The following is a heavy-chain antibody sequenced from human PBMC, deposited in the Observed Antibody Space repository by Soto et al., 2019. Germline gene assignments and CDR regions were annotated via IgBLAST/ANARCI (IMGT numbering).Heavy chain of an antibody. CDR2: IYHSGST. Sequence: SETMSHTCAVSDGSISSSNWSSRVHKHPGKALEWIGEIYHSGSTNYNPSLKSRVTISVDKSKNQFSLKLSSVTAADTAVYYCARVAKDYGDYWYFDLWGRGTRVTVSS. D-gene: IGHD4-17*01. CDR1: DGSISSSNW. CDR3: ARVAKDYGDYWYFDL. J-gene: IGHJ2*01. V-gene: IGHV4-4*02.